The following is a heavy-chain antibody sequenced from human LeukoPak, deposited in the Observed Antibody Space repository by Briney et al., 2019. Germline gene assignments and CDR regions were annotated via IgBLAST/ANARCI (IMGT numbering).Heavy chain of an antibody. CDR2: IYYSGSP. CDR1: GGSISSSY. J-gene: IGHJ4*02. Sequence: SETLSLTCTVSGGSISSSYWSWIRQPPGKGLEWIGYIYYSGSPNYNPSLKSRVTISVDTSKNQFSLKLTSVTAADTAVYYCARGKLGYCSGGSCDFDYWGQGTLVTVSS. CDR3: ARGKLGYCSGGSCDFDY. V-gene: IGHV4-59*01. D-gene: IGHD2-15*01.